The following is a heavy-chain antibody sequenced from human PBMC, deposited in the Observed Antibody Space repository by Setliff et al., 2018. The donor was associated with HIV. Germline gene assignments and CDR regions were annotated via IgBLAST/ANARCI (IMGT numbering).Heavy chain of an antibody. V-gene: IGHV1-18*01. Sequence: ASVKVSCKPSGYTFTTEGLSWVRQAPGRGLEWMGWISTYSDETSYSQNFQGRVTMTTDTSTSTAYMELRSLRSDDTAVYFCARDVEHMMDVWGQGTTVTVSS. CDR1: GYTFTTEG. CDR3: ARDVEHMMDV. J-gene: IGHJ6*02. CDR2: ISTYSDET.